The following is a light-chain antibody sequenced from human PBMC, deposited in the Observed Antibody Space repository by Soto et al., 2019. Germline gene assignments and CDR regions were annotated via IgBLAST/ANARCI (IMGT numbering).Light chain of an antibody. Sequence: DIQMTQSPSTLSASVGDRVTITCRASQSISSWLAWYQQKPGKAPKLLIYAASNLQSGVPSRFSGSGSGTDFTLTISSLQPEDFATYYCQQSYSTPWTFGQGTKVDI. CDR2: AAS. CDR3: QQSYSTPWT. V-gene: IGKV1-39*01. CDR1: QSISSW. J-gene: IGKJ1*01.